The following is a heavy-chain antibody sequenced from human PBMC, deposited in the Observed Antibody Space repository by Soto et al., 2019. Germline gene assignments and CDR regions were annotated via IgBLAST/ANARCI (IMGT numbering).Heavy chain of an antibody. CDR3: ARCPSRMVRGRVIYDY. Sequence: SETLSLTCAVYGGSFSGYYWSWIRQPPGKGLEWIGEINHSGSTNYNPSLKSRVTISVDTSKNQFSLKLSSVTAADTAVYYCARCPSRMVRGRVIYDYWGQGTLVTVSS. J-gene: IGHJ4*02. CDR2: INHSGST. D-gene: IGHD3-10*01. V-gene: IGHV4-34*01. CDR1: GGSFSGYY.